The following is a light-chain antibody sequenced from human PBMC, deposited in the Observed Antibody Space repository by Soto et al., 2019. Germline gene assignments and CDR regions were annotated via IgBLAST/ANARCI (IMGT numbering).Light chain of an antibody. Sequence: EIVMTQSPVTLSVSPGERATLSCMAGQSVSSNLAWYQQKPGQAPRLLIYGASTRATGIPARFTGSGSGTEFTLTISSLQPEDFATYYCQQLNSYAITFGGGTKVDVK. CDR2: GAS. CDR1: QSVSSN. J-gene: IGKJ4*01. V-gene: IGKV3-15*01. CDR3: QQLNSYAIT.